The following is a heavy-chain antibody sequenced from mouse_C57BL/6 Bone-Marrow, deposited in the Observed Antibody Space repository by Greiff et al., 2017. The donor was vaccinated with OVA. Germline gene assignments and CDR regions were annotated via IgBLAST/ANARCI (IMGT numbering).Heavy chain of an antibody. CDR3: ARQYYYGSSLYAMDY. Sequence: QVQLQQSGPELVKPGASVKLSCKASGYTFTSYDINWVKQRPGQGLEWIGWIYPRDGSTKYNEKFKGKATLTVDTSSSTAYMELHSLTSEDSAVYFCARQYYYGSSLYAMDYWGQGTSVTVSS. CDR1: GYTFTSYD. J-gene: IGHJ4*01. CDR2: IYPRDGST. V-gene: IGHV1-85*01. D-gene: IGHD1-1*01.